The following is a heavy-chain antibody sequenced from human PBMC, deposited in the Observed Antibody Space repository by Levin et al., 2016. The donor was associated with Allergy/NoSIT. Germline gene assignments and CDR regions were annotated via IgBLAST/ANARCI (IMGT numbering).Heavy chain of an antibody. CDR3: ARLKMGVVVAATPSYYYGMDV. J-gene: IGHJ6*02. Sequence: VRQMPGKGLEWMGIIYPGDSDTRYSPSFQGQVTISADKSISTAYLQWSSLKASDTAMYYCARLKMGVVVAATPSYYYGMDVWGQGTTVTVSS. CDR2: IYPGDSDT. D-gene: IGHD2-15*01. V-gene: IGHV5-51*01.